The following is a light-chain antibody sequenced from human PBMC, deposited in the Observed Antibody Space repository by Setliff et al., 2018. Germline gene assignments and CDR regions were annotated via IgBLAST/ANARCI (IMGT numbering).Light chain of an antibody. V-gene: IGLV2-14*01. CDR2: EVS. J-gene: IGLJ3*02. CDR3: SSHTTSRTWV. CDR1: SSDVGVYNS. Sequence: QSVLTQPASVSGSPGQSITISCTGTSSDVGVYNSVSWYQQHPGKAPKLMIYEVSNRPSGISSRFSGSKSGNTVSLTIAGLQAEDEADYYCSSHTTSRTWVFGGGTKVTVL.